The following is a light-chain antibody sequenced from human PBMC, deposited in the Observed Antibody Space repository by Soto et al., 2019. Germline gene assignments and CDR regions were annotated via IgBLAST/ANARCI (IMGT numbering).Light chain of an antibody. CDR3: QHCGSSPIT. CDR1: QSVSSN. Sequence: EIVMTQSPATLSVSPGERASLSFMASQSVSSNLAWYQQKPGQTPRLLIYATSTRATGIPDRFSGSGSGTDYTLTISSLEPEDFAVYYCQHCGSSPITFGQGTRLEI. CDR2: ATS. J-gene: IGKJ5*01. V-gene: IGKV3-20*01.